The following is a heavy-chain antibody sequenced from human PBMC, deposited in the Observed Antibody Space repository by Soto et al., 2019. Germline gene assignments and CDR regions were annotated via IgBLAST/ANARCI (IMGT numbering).Heavy chain of an antibody. V-gene: IGHV3-7*01. Sequence: GGSLRLSCAASGFTFSSYWMSWVRQAPGKGLEWVANIKQDGSEKYYVDSVKGRFTISRDNAKNSLYLQMNSLRAEDTAVYYCARLGRGSSWYRGTYYYYYGMDVWGQGTTVTVSS. D-gene: IGHD6-13*01. J-gene: IGHJ6*02. CDR3: ARLGRGSSWYRGTYYYYYGMDV. CDR1: GFTFSSYW. CDR2: IKQDGSEK.